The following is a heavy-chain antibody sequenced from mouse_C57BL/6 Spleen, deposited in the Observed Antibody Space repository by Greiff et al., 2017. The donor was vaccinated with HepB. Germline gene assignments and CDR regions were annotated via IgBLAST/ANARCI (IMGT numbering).Heavy chain of an antibody. CDR1: GYTFTDYN. Sequence: EVQLQQSGPELVKPGASVKMSCKASGYTFTDYNMHWVKQSHGKSLEWIGYINPNNGGTSYNQKFKGKATLTVNKSSSTAYMELRSLTSEDSAVYYCATEGYYYGSSLAWFAYWGQRTLVTVSA. J-gene: IGHJ3*01. CDR3: ATEGYYYGSSLAWFAY. V-gene: IGHV1-22*01. D-gene: IGHD1-1*01. CDR2: INPNNGGT.